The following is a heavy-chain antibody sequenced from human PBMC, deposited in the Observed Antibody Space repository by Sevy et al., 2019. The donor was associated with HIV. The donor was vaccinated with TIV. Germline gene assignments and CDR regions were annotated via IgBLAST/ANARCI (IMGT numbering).Heavy chain of an antibody. J-gene: IGHJ4*02. CDR3: AKGQGYDYIWGNERSEYYFDY. Sequence: GGSLRLSCAASRFTFSTYDIHWVRQAPGKGLEWVAVISHDGSYQYYTDSVKGRFTISGEDSKNKAYLQMNSLRADDSGVYYCAKGQGYDYIWGNERSEYYFDYWGQGTLVTVSS. V-gene: IGHV3-30*18. CDR1: RFTFSTYD. D-gene: IGHD3-16*01. CDR2: ISHDGSYQ.